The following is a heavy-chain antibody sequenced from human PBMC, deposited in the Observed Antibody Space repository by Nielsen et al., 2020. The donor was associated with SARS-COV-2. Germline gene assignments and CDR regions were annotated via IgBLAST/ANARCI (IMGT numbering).Heavy chain of an antibody. D-gene: IGHD2-2*01. CDR3: ARGGCSTTSCYLGMDV. V-gene: IGHV3-21*01. CDR1: RFTFSTYS. J-gene: IGHJ6*02. CDR2: ISSSSSHI. Sequence: GESLKISCAASRFTFSTYSMNWVRQAPGKGLEWVSSISSSSSHIFYADSVNGRFTISRDNAKNSLFLLMNSLRDEDTAVYYCARGGCSTTSCYLGMDVWGQGTTVTVSS.